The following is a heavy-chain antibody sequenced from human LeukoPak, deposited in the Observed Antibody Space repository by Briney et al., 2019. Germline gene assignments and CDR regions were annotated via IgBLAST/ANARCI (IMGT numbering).Heavy chain of an antibody. CDR2: ISSSSSTI. V-gene: IGHV3-48*04. Sequence: PGGSLRLSCAASGFTFSSYSMNWVRQAPGKGLEWVSYISSSSSTIYYADSVKGRFTISRDNAKNSLYLQMNSLRAEDTAVYYCAAYGGNGWDWFDPWGQGTLVTVSS. J-gene: IGHJ5*02. D-gene: IGHD4-23*01. CDR1: GFTFSSYS. CDR3: AAYGGNGWDWFDP.